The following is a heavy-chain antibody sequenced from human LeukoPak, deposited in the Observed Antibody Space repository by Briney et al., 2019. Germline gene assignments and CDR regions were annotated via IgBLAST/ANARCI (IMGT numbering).Heavy chain of an antibody. CDR1: GGTFSSYA. Sequence: ASVKVSCKASGGTFSSYAISSVRQAPGQGLEWMGGIIPIFGTANYAQKFQGRVTITADESTSTAYMELSSLRSEDTAVYYCARDEVTVTKYYYYYYYSMDVWGQGTTVTVSS. CDR2: IIPIFGTA. D-gene: IGHD4-17*01. V-gene: IGHV1-69*13. CDR3: ARDEVTVTKYYYYYYYSMDV. J-gene: IGHJ6*02.